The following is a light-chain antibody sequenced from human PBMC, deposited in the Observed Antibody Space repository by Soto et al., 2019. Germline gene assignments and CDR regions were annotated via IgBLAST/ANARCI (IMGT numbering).Light chain of an antibody. V-gene: IGLV2-23*02. Sequence: QSVLTQPASVSGSPGQSITISCTGTSSDVGSYNLVSWYQQHPGKAPKLMIYEVSKRPSGVSNRFSGSKSGNTASLTISGLQAEDEADYYCCSYAGSSYVFGTWTKVTVL. CDR1: SSDVGSYNL. J-gene: IGLJ1*01. CDR2: EVS. CDR3: CSYAGSSYV.